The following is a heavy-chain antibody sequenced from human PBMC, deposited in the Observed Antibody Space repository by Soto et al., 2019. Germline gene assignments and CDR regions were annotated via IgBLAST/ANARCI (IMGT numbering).Heavy chain of an antibody. Sequence: GSLRLSCAASGFTFSSYGMHWVRQAPGKGLEWVAVISYDGSNKYYADSVKGRFTISRDNSKNTLYLQMNSLRAEDTAVYYCAKRRLRSDDAFDIWGQGTMVTVSS. CDR1: GFTFSSYG. CDR3: AKRRLRSDDAFDI. J-gene: IGHJ3*02. CDR2: ISYDGSNK. D-gene: IGHD4-17*01. V-gene: IGHV3-30*18.